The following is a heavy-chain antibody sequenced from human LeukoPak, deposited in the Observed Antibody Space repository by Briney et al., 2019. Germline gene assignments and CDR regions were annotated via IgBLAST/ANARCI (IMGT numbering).Heavy chain of an antibody. V-gene: IGHV1-2*02. D-gene: IGHD2-2*02. Sequence: ASVKVSCKASGYTFTGYYMHWVRQAPGQGLEWMGWINPNSGGTNYAQKFQGGVTMTRDTSISTAYMELSRLRSDDTAVYYCARDRFCSSTSCYTVFDYWGQGTLDTVSS. CDR3: ARDRFCSSTSCYTVFDY. J-gene: IGHJ4*02. CDR2: INPNSGGT. CDR1: GYTFTGYY.